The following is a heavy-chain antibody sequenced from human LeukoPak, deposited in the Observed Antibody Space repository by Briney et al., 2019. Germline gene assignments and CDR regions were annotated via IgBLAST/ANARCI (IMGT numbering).Heavy chain of an antibody. D-gene: IGHD3-22*01. J-gene: IGHJ4*02. CDR1: GYTFTSYY. CDR2: INPSGGST. CDR3: AREGGHDSSGYHFDY. V-gene: IGHV1-46*01. Sequence: ASVKVSCKAPGYTFTSYYMHWVRQPPGQGLEWMGIINPSGGSTSYAQKFQGRVTMTRDTSTSTVYMELSSLRSEDTAVYYCAREGGHDSSGYHFDYWGQGTLVTVSS.